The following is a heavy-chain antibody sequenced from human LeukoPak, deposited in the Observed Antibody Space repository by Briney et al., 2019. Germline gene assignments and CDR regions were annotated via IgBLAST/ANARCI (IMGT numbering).Heavy chain of an antibody. CDR3: AKDSHYYYDSSGIDY. CDR1: GFTFDDYA. D-gene: IGHD3-22*01. CDR2: ISGDGGST. V-gene: IGHV3-43*02. Sequence: SGGSLRLSCAASGFTFDDYAMHWVRQAPGKGLEWVSLISGDGGSTYYADSVKGRFTISRDNSKNSLYLQMNSLRTEDTALYYCAKDSHYYYDSSGIDYWGQGTLVTVSS. J-gene: IGHJ4*02.